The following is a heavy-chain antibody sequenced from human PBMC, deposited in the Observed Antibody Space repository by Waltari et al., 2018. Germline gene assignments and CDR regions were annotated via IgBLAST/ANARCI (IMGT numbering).Heavy chain of an antibody. D-gene: IGHD4-17*01. J-gene: IGHJ4*02. Sequence: QVQLVQSGAEVKKPGSSVKVSCKASGGTFSSYTISWVRQAPGQGLEWMGRIIPILGIANYAQKCKGRVTITADESTSTAYMELSSLRSEDTAVYYCASSLFYGDYPYYFDYWGQGTLVTVSS. CDR1: GGTFSSYT. CDR2: IIPILGIA. CDR3: ASSLFYGDYPYYFDY. V-gene: IGHV1-69*02.